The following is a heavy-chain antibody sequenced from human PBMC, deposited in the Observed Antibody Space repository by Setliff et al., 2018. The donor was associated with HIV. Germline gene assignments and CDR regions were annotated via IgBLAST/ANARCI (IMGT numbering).Heavy chain of an antibody. CDR2: ISSSGSTI. J-gene: IGHJ6*02. V-gene: IGHV3-48*03. CDR3: ARDWDWGEVYGMDV. CDR1: GFTFSSYE. D-gene: IGHD7-27*01. Sequence: GGSLRLSCAASGFTFSSYEMNWVRQAPGKGLEWVSYISSSGSTIYYADSVKGRFTISRDNAKNSLYLQMNSLRAEDTAVYYCARDWDWGEVYGMDVWGQGTTVTVSS.